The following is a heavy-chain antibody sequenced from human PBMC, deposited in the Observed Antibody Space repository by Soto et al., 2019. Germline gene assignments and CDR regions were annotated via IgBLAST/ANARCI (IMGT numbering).Heavy chain of an antibody. V-gene: IGHV3-9*01. J-gene: IGHJ6*03. CDR1: GFTFDNYA. D-gene: IGHD1-26*01. CDR2: VTWKSGSL. Sequence: GGSLRLSCAASGFTFDNYAMHWVRQAPGKGLEWVSGVTWKSGSLAYADSVKGRFTISRDNAKNSLYLQMSSLSAEDTALYYCVKSSGSGIDYYYYYLDVWGKGTTVTVSS. CDR3: VKSSGSGIDYYYYYLDV.